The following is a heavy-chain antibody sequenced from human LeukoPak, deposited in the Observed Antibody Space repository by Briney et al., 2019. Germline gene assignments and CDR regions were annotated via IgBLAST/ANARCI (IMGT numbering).Heavy chain of an antibody. CDR1: GFTFSSYV. V-gene: IGHV3-23*01. CDR2: ISDSGGST. D-gene: IGHD2-15*01. CDR3: AKGGSRGSFDY. J-gene: IGHJ4*02. Sequence: GGSLRLSCAASGFTFSSYVMRWVRQAPGKGLEWVSSISDSGGSTYYADSAKGRFTISRDNFKNTLYLQMNSLRAEDTALYYCAKGGSRGSFDYWGQGTLVTVSS.